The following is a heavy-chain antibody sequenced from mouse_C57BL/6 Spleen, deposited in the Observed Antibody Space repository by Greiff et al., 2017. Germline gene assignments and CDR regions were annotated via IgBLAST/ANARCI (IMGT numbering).Heavy chain of an antibody. CDR3: ARARDGYFWFAY. CDR1: GYTFTSYT. V-gene: IGHV1-4*01. D-gene: IGHD2-3*01. Sequence: VQLQQSGAELARPGASVKMSCKASGYTFTSYTMHWVKQRPGQGLEWIGYINPSSGYTKYNQKFKDKATLTADKSSSTAYMQLSSLTSDDSAVYYCARARDGYFWFAYWGQGTLVTVSA. J-gene: IGHJ3*01. CDR2: INPSSGYT.